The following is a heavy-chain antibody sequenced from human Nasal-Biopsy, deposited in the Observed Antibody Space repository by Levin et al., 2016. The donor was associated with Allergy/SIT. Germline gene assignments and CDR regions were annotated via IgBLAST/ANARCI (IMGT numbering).Heavy chain of an antibody. CDR2: INHSGGT. Sequence: SQTLSLTCAVYGGSFSDYYWSWIRQPPGKGLEWIGEINHSGGTKYNPSLKSRVTISVDTSKNQFSLRLSSVTAADTAVYYCARKGWLYGAFDIWGQGTMVTVSS. D-gene: IGHD5-24*01. J-gene: IGHJ3*02. CDR1: GGSFSDYY. CDR3: ARKGWLYGAFDI. V-gene: IGHV4-34*01.